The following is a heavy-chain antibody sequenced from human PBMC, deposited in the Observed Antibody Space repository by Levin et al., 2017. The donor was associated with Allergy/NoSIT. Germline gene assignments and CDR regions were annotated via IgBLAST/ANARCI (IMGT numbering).Heavy chain of an antibody. Sequence: SETLSLTCTVSGVSVNSHSHYWSWIRQPPGKGLEWIGYISYSGSTNYNPSLKSRVTVSVDTSKNQFSLKLTSVAAADTAVYYCARDCYGDPLEGAYDSWGQGTMVTVSS. J-gene: IGHJ3*02. D-gene: IGHD4-17*01. V-gene: IGHV4-61*01. CDR1: GVSVNSHSHY. CDR3: ARDCYGDPLEGAYDS. CDR2: ISYSGST.